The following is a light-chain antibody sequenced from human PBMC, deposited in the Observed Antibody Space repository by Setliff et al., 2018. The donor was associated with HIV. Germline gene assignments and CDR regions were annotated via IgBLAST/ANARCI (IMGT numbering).Light chain of an antibody. CDR1: SSDVGSYDL. V-gene: IGLV2-23*02. J-gene: IGLJ1*01. Sequence: QSVLTQPASVSGSPRQSITISCTGTSSDVGSYDLVSWYQQHPGKAPKVMIYEVSKRPSGVSNRFSGSKSGNTASLTISGLQAEDEADYYCCSYAGSSTFVFGIGTKV. CDR3: CSYAGSSTFV. CDR2: EVS.